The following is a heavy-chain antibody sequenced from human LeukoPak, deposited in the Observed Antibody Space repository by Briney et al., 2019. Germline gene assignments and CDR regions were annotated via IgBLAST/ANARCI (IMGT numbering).Heavy chain of an antibody. CDR1: GYSFTSYW. CDR2: IYPGDSNT. V-gene: IGHV5-51*01. CDR3: ARSGLYGSGSYYNWFDP. J-gene: IGHJ5*02. D-gene: IGHD3-10*01. Sequence: GESLKIPCKGSGYSFTSYWIGWVRQMPGKGLEWMGIIYPGDSNTKYSPSFQGQVTISADKSISTAYLQWSSLKASDTAMYFCARSGLYGSGSYYNWFDPWGQGTLVTVSS.